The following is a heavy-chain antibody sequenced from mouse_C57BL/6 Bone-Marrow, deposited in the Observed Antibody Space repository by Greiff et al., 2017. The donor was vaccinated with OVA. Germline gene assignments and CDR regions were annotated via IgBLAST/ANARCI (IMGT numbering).Heavy chain of an antibody. J-gene: IGHJ2*01. CDR3: AIWGLLRENYFDY. D-gene: IGHD2-3*01. CDR2: IHPSASDT. CDR1: GYTFTSYW. V-gene: IGHV1-74*01. Sequence: VQLQQSGADLVKPGASVTVSCKASGYTFTSYWMHWVKQRPGQGLEWIGRIHPSASDTNYNQKFKGKATLTVDKSSSPAYMQLSSLTAEDSAVDYCAIWGLLRENYFDYWGQGTTLTVSS.